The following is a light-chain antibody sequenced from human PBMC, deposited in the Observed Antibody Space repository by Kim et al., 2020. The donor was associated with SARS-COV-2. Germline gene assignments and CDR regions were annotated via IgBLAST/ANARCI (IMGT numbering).Light chain of an antibody. CDR2: GTS. V-gene: IGKV3-20*01. J-gene: IGKJ2*01. CDR1: QSVASNH. Sequence: EIVLTQSPGTLSLSPGERATLSCRASQSVASNHLAWFQQKPGQAPRLLIYGTSSRATGIPDRFSASESGTDFTLTISRLEPEDFAVYYCKQYDRSPYTFGQETKLEIK. CDR3: KQYDRSPYT.